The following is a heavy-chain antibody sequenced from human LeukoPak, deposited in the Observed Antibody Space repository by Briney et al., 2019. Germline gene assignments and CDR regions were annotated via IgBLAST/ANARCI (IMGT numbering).Heavy chain of an antibody. CDR3: AKRGPGSPQSGKYYFDY. V-gene: IGHV3-23*01. CDR2: ISGSAATT. CDR1: GFTFSTYG. D-gene: IGHD3-10*01. Sequence: PGGSLRLSCAASGFTFSTYGMTWVRQAPGKGLESVSAISGSAATTFYADSVKGRFTISRDNSKNTLYLQMNSLRAEDTAVYYCAKRGPGSPQSGKYYFDYWGQGTLVTVSS. J-gene: IGHJ4*02.